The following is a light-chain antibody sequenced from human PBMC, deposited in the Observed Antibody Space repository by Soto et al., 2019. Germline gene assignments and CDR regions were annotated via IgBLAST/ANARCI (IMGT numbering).Light chain of an antibody. J-gene: IGKJ2*01. CDR1: QSVSSSY. CDR3: HQYGSSPQT. V-gene: IGKV3-20*01. Sequence: EIVLTQSPGTLSLSPGERATLSCRASQSVSSSYLAWYQQKPGQAPRLLIYGASSRATGIPDRFSGSGSGTDFTLTISRLEPEDFAVYYCHQYGSSPQTFCQGTKLEIK. CDR2: GAS.